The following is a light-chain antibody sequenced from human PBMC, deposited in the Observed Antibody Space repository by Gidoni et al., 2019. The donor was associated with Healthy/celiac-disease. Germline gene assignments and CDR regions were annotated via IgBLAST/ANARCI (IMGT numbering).Light chain of an antibody. J-gene: IGKJ1*01. V-gene: IGKV4-1*01. CDR2: WAS. CDR1: QSVLYSSNNKNY. CDR3: QQYYTTPRT. Sequence: DIVMTQSPDSLAVSLGERATINCKSSQSVLYSSNNKNYLAWYQQKPGQPPKLLIYWASPRESGVPDRFSGSGSGTDFTLTISRLQAEDVAVYYCQQYYTTPRTFGQGTRVEIK.